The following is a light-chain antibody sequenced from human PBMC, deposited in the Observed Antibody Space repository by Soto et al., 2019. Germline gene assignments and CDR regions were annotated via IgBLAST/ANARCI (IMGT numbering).Light chain of an antibody. V-gene: IGKV4-1*01. CDR2: WAS. CDR3: HQYFTIPWT. J-gene: IGKJ1*01. Sequence: DNVLTQSPDSLAVSLGERATINCKSSQSVLYSSNNKNHLAWYQQKPGQPPKLLIHWASTRESGVPDRFSGSGSATDFTLSNSSLQAEDVAVYYCHQYFTIPWTFGQGTKVEIK. CDR1: QSVLYSSNNKNH.